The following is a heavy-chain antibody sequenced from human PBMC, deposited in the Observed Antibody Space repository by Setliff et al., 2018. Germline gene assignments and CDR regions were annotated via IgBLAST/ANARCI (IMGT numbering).Heavy chain of an antibody. CDR1: GGSISSYS. CDR2: LYYSGNT. V-gene: IGHV4-59*01. J-gene: IGHJ6*03. Sequence: PSETLSLTCNVSGGSISSYSWSWIRQAPGKGLEWIGYLYYSGNTNYNPSLKSRVTISGDTSQNYFSLKLTSVTEADKAVYYCARGPPGYYYYMNVWGQGTTVTVSS. CDR3: ARGPPGYYYYMNV.